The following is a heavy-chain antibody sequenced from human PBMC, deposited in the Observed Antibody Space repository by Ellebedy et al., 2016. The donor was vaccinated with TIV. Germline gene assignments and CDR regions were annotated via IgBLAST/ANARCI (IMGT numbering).Heavy chain of an antibody. CDR3: VKGAFPVPTVMAV. V-gene: IGHV3-23*01. CDR2: ITYSGGST. Sequence: GESLKISCAASGFPFRPYEMNWVRQAPGKGLEWVSGITYSGGSTYYADSVKGRFTISRDTSKNTLDLQMNSLRPEDTALYYCVKGAFPVPTVMAVWGQGTMVSVSS. D-gene: IGHD4-17*01. J-gene: IGHJ6*02. CDR1: GFPFRPYE.